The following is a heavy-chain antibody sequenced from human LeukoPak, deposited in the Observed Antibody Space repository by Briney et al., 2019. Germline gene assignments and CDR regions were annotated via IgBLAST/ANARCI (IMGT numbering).Heavy chain of an antibody. CDR2: IWFDGSNQ. CDR3: ARGGQIQLWFDY. J-gene: IGHJ4*02. Sequence: GGSLRLSCAASGFTFGSYGMHWVRQAPGKGLEWVAVIWFDGSNQYYADSVKGRFTTSRDNSKNTLYLQMNSLRAEDTAVYYCARGGQIQLWFDYWGQGTLVTVSS. D-gene: IGHD5-18*01. CDR1: GFTFGSYG. V-gene: IGHV3-33*01.